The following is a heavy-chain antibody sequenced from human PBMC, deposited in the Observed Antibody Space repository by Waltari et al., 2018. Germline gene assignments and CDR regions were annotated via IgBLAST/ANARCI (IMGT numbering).Heavy chain of an antibody. CDR2: MDDDGSGT. D-gene: IGHD5-18*01. V-gene: IGHV3-74*01. CDR3: SRSPAGYSRSDY. CDR1: GFAFSRYG. Sequence: EVRLEESGGGLVQPGGSLRLSCAASGFAFSRYGMHWGRQAPGKGLVWVSRMDDDGSGTTYADSVLGRFTISRDNAKNTVYLEMNSLRAEDTAVYYCSRSPAGYSRSDYWGQGTLVTVSS. J-gene: IGHJ4*02.